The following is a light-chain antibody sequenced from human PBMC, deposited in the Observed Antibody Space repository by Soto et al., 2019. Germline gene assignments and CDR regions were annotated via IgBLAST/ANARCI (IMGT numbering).Light chain of an antibody. J-gene: IGKJ3*01. CDR1: QYINTR. Sequence: EIVLTQSPATLSSFPGDRVTLSCRASQYINTRLAWYQHRPGQAPRLLIYGASSRATGIPDRFSGSGSGTDFTLTISRLEPEDFAVYYCQQYATSPFTFGPGTKVDIK. CDR3: QQYATSPFT. CDR2: GAS. V-gene: IGKV3-20*01.